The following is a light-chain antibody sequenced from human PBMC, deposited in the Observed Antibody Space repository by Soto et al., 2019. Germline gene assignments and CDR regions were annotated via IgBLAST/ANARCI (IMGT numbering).Light chain of an antibody. J-gene: IGKJ1*01. V-gene: IGKV1-5*03. CDR2: KAS. Sequence: DIQMTQSPSTLSASVRDRVTIXXRASQSISSWLAWYQQKPGKAPKXLIYKASSLQSGVPPRFSGSGSGTDFTLAISSLQPEDSATYYCLQDINYPWTFGQGTKVDIK. CDR3: LQDINYPWT. CDR1: QSISSW.